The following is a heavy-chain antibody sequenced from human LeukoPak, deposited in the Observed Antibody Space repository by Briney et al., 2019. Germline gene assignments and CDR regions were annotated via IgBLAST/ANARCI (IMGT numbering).Heavy chain of an antibody. V-gene: IGHV3-21*01. D-gene: IGHD5-12*01. CDR2: ISTTSRYI. J-gene: IGHJ4*02. CDR3: ARGNSDYDHDY. CDR1: GFTFSRYS. Sequence: GGSLRLSCAASGFTFSRYSMNWVRQAPGKGLEWVSSISTTSRYIYYADSVQGRSTVTRDNAKNSLSLQMNSLRADDTAVYYCARGNSDYDHDYWGQGTLVTVSS.